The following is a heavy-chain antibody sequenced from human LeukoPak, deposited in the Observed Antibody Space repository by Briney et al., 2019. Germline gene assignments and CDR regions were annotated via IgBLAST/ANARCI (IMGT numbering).Heavy chain of an antibody. Sequence: SVKVSCKASVGTFSSYAISWVRQARGQGLEWMGGIIPIFGTANYAQKFQGRVTITADESTSTAYMELSSLRSEDTAVYYCARGSGIAVAGTYYFDYWGQGTLVTVSS. CDR1: VGTFSSYA. J-gene: IGHJ4*02. D-gene: IGHD6-19*01. CDR2: IIPIFGTA. V-gene: IGHV1-69*13. CDR3: ARGSGIAVAGTYYFDY.